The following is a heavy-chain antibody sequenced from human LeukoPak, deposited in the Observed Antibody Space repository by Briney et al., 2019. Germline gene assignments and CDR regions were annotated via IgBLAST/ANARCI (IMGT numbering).Heavy chain of an antibody. D-gene: IGHD3-10*01. CDR2: IYYSGST. CDR1: GGSISSGDYY. CDR3: ARVGYYGSGPEGLFDP. J-gene: IGHJ5*02. V-gene: IGHV4-30-4*01. Sequence: PSETLSLTCTVSGGSISSGDYYWSWIRQPPGKGLEWIGYIYYSGSTYYNPSLKSRVTISVDTSKNQFSLKLSSVTAADTAVHYCARVGYYGSGPEGLFDPWGQGTLVTVSS.